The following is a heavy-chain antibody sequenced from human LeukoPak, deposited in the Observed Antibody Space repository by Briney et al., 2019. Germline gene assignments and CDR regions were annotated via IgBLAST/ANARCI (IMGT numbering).Heavy chain of an antibody. CDR2: IYYSGST. CDR3: ARLGTVHDRSGSSIGWFDP. J-gene: IGHJ5*02. Sequence: SETLSLTCTVSGGSISISTYYGGWIRQPPGKGLEWIGNIYYSGSTYYNPSLKSRVTISVDTSKNQFSLRLSSVTAADTAVYYCARLGTVHDRSGSSIGWFDPWGQGTLVTVSS. CDR1: GGSISISTYY. V-gene: IGHV4-39*01. D-gene: IGHD3-22*01.